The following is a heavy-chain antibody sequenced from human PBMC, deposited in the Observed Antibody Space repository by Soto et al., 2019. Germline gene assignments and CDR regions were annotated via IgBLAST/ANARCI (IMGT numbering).Heavy chain of an antibody. Sequence: QVHLVQSGAEVKKPGSSVKVSCKASGGTFRNYPFSWVRQAPGQGLEWMGGIIPIVGSPNYAQKFQGRVTITADASTSTVYMDLSSLRSDDTGVYYCASLGVGDWANYYYYYGMDVWGQGTTVTVSS. CDR1: GGTFRNYP. V-gene: IGHV1-69*01. CDR2: IIPIVGSP. D-gene: IGHD2-21*02. CDR3: ASLGVGDWANYYYYYGMDV. J-gene: IGHJ6*02.